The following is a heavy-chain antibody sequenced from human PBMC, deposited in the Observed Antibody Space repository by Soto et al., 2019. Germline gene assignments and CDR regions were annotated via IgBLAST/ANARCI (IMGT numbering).Heavy chain of an antibody. V-gene: IGHV4-39*01. J-gene: IGHJ4*02. D-gene: IGHD6-19*01. CDR1: GGSISSSSYY. Sequence: QLQLQESGPGLVKPSETLSLTCTVSGGSISSSSYYWGWTRQPPGKGLEWIGSIYYSGSTYYNPSLKSRVPISVDTSKNQFSLKLSSVTAADTAVYYCARRYGKGSGWGLSDYWGQGTLVTVSS. CDR2: IYYSGST. CDR3: ARRYGKGSGWGLSDY.